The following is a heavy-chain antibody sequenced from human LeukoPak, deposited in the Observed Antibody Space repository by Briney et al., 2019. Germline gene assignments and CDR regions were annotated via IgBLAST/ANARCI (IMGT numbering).Heavy chain of an antibody. D-gene: IGHD5-24*01. CDR2: IWYDGSSK. V-gene: IGHV3-33*06. J-gene: IGHJ4*02. CDR3: AKVFRDGYNYPFDY. CDR1: GFTFSSSG. Sequence: GGSLRLSCAASGFTFSSSGMHWVRQAPGKGLEWVAVIWYDGSSKYYADSVKGRFTISRDNSKNTLYLQMNSLRAEDTAVYYCAKVFRDGYNYPFDYWGQGTLVTVSS.